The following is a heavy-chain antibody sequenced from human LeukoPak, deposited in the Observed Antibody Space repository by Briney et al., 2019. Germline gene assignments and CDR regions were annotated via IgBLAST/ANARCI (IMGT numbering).Heavy chain of an antibody. J-gene: IGHJ3*02. V-gene: IGHV1-2*02. Sequence: ASVTVSFKASGYTFTGYYMHWVRQAPGQGLEWMGWINPNSGGTNYAQKFQGRVTMTRDTSITTAYMELSRLRSDDTAVYYCARDRDRDDAFDIWGQGTMVTVSS. CDR2: INPNSGGT. CDR1: GYTFTGYY. CDR3: ARDRDRDDAFDI.